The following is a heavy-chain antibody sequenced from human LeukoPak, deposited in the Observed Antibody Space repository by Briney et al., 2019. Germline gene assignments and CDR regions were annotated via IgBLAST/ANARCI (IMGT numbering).Heavy chain of an antibody. CDR3: ARGLLQTYYYYYMDV. V-gene: IGHV4-59*01. Sequence: PSETLSLTCTVSGDSISSYYWSWIRQPPGKGLEWIGYIYYSGSTNYNPSLESRVTISLDTSKNQFSLKLSSVTAADTAVYYCARGLLQTYYYYYMDVWGKGTTVTVSS. D-gene: IGHD4-11*01. CDR1: GDSISSYY. CDR2: IYYSGST. J-gene: IGHJ6*03.